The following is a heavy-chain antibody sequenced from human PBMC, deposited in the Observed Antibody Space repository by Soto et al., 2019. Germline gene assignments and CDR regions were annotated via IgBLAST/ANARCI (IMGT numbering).Heavy chain of an antibody. D-gene: IGHD2-15*01. CDR1: GYTFTSYG. Sequence: QVQLVQSGAEVKKPGASLKVSCKASGYTFTSYGISWVRQAPGQGLEWMGWISAYNGNTNYAQKLQFRVTMTTDTTTSAAYMERRSLRSDDTAVYYCARLKVVVAATIDDYFDYWGQGTLVTVSS. J-gene: IGHJ4*02. V-gene: IGHV1-18*01. CDR2: ISAYNGNT. CDR3: ARLKVVVAATIDDYFDY.